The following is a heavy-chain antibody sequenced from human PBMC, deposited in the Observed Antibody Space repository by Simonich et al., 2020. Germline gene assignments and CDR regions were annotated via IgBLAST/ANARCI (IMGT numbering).Heavy chain of an antibody. CDR2: ISGSGGST. Sequence: EVQLLESGGGLVQPGGSLRLSCAASGFTFSSYAMSWVRQAPGKGLEWVSAISGSGGSTYYADSVKGRFTISRDKSKNTLYLQMNSLRAEDTAVYYCAKEESYSSTSCYDAFDIWGQGTMVTVSS. J-gene: IGHJ3*02. D-gene: IGHD2-2*01. CDR1: GFTFSSYA. CDR3: AKEESYSSTSCYDAFDI. V-gene: IGHV3-23*01.